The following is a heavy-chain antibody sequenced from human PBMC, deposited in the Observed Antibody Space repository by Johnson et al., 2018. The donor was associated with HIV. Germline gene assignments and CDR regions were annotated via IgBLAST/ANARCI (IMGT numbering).Heavy chain of an antibody. D-gene: IGHD6-13*01. CDR3: AKCIWGSSLIDAFDI. CDR2: IWYDGSNK. Sequence: QVQLVESGGGVVQPGRSLRLSCAASGFTFSSYGTHRVRQPPGQGLEWVAVIWYDGSNKYYADSVKGRFSISRDNSKNTLYLQMNSLRAEDTAVYYCAKCIWGSSLIDAFDIWGQGTMVTVSS. CDR1: GFTFSSYG. V-gene: IGHV3-33*06. J-gene: IGHJ3*02.